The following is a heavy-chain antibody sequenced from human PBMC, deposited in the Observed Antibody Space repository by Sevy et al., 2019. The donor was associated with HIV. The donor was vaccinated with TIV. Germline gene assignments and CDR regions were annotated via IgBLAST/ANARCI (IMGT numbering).Heavy chain of an antibody. D-gene: IGHD4-17*01. CDR3: TCGYGRFDF. Sequence: GGYLRLSCAASGFTFSDSAMFWVRQASGRGLVCVGRMRTKPNNYATALVASLKDRFSISRDDSKNTTYLQMNSLKAEDTAVYFCTCGYGRFDFWGQGALVTVSS. V-gene: IGHV3-73*01. J-gene: IGHJ4*02. CDR1: GFTFSDSA. CDR2: MRTKPNNYAT.